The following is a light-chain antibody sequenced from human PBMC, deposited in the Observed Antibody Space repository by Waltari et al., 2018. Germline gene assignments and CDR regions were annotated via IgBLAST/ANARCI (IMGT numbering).Light chain of an antibody. CDR2: QDV. CDR1: KCVVKY. J-gene: IGLJ2*01. V-gene: IGLV3-1*01. Sequence: SYYLIQPPPVSVSPGHTAHVPCAGNKCVVKYVCWSHQKPGQSPVLVIYQDVKRPSGIPERFSGSNSGNTATLTISGTQAMDEADYYCQTWDSTYVVFGGGTTLTVL. CDR3: QTWDSTYVV.